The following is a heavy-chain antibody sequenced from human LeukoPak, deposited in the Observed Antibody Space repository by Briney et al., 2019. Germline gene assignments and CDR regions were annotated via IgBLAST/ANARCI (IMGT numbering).Heavy chain of an antibody. CDR3: ARTTEGGYSYGYFYYYYMDV. D-gene: IGHD5-18*01. CDR1: DTSISTYY. J-gene: IGHJ6*03. Sequence: SQTLSLTCSVSDTSISTYYWSWIRQPAGKGLEWIGHIYTTGTTNYNPSLKRRVTLSIDTSKNQFSLNLRSVTAADTAVYYCARTTEGGYSYGYFYYYYMDVWGKGTTVTISS. CDR2: IYTTGTT. V-gene: IGHV4-4*07.